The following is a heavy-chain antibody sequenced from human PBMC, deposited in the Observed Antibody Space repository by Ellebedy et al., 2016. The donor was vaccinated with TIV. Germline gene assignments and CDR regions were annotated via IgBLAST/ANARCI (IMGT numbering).Heavy chain of an antibody. J-gene: IGHJ6*02. CDR2: ISSSSSYI. D-gene: IGHD3-9*01. CDR3: ARDQMGYDILTPYYYYGMDV. CDR1: GFTFSSYS. Sequence: GESLKISXAASGFTFSSYSMNWVRQAPGKGLEWVSSISSSSSYIYYADSVKGRFTISRDNAKNSLYLQMNSLRAEDTAVYYCARDQMGYDILTPYYYYGMDVWGQGTTVTVSS. V-gene: IGHV3-21*01.